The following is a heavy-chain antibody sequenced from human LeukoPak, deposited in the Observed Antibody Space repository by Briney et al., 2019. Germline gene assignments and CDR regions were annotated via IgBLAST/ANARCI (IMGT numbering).Heavy chain of an antibody. J-gene: IGHJ4*02. CDR3: ARAGPRESSSYWVYYFDY. CDR1: GFTFSSYA. CDR2: ISYDGSNK. Sequence: PGGSLRLSCAASGFTFSSYAMHWVRQAPGKGLEWVAVISYDGSNKYYADSVKGRFTISRDNSKNTLYLQMNSLRAEDTAVYYCARAGPRESSSYWVYYFDYWGQGTLVTVSS. V-gene: IGHV3-30*04. D-gene: IGHD6-6*01.